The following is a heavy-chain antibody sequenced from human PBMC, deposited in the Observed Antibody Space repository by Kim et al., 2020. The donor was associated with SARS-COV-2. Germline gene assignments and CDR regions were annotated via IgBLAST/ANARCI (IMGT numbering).Heavy chain of an antibody. CDR1: GFTFDDYG. V-gene: IGHV3-20*01. Sequence: GGSLRLSCAASGFTFDDYGMSWVRQVPEKGVEWVSGINRNGDDTGYGDSVKGRLRISRDNGKNSLYLQMNSLRAEDTALYHCVRGYAGGPFDFWGQGALV. CDR2: INRNGDDT. CDR3: VRGYAGGPFDF. D-gene: IGHD3-16*01. J-gene: IGHJ4*02.